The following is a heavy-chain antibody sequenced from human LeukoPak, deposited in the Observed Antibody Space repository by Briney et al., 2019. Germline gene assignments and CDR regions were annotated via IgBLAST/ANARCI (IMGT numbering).Heavy chain of an antibody. J-gene: IGHJ4*02. V-gene: IGHV3-23*01. CDR3: AKGLINDWSALEN. D-gene: IGHD3-9*01. CDR2: ISGSGGTT. Sequence: PGESLRLSCAASGFTFNNYAMTWVRQAPGQGLEWVSAISGSGGTTYYADSVRGRFTISRDNSKNTLYLQMNSLRAEDTAVYYCAKGLINDWSALENWGQGTLVTVSS. CDR1: GFTFNNYA.